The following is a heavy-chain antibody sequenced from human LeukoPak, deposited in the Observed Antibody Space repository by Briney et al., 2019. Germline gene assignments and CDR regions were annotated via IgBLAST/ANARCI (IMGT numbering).Heavy chain of an antibody. J-gene: IGHJ4*02. V-gene: IGHV1-2*02. CDR3: ARDLRRGYDSSGYYYLGY. D-gene: IGHD3-22*01. Sequence: ASVKVSCKSSGYTFTSYYMHWVRQAPGQGLEWMGIINPSGGSTNYAQKFQGRVTMTRDTSISTAYMELSRLRSDDTAVYYCARDLRRGYDSSGYYYLGYWGQGTLVTVSS. CDR2: INPSGGST. CDR1: GYTFTSYY.